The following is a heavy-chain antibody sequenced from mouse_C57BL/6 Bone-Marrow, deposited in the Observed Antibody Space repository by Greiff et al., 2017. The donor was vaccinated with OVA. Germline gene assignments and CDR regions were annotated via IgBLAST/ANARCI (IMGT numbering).Heavy chain of an antibody. CDR1: GFNIKDDY. D-gene: IGHD2-4*01. CDR2: IDPENGDT. V-gene: IGHV14-4*01. Sequence: EVQLQQSGAELVRPGASVKLSCTASGFNIKDDYMHWVKQRPEQGLEWIGWIDPENGDTEHASKFQGKATITADTSSNTAYLQLSSLTSEDTAVYYCTTRPYDYGQGVDYWGHGTTLTVSA. J-gene: IGHJ2*01. CDR3: TTRPYDYGQGVDY.